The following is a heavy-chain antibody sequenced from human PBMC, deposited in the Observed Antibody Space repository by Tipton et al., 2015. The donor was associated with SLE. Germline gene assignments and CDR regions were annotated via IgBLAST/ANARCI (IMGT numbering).Heavy chain of an antibody. V-gene: IGHV4-38-2*01. CDR1: GYSISSGYY. CDR2: IYHSGST. D-gene: IGHD2-21*01. Sequence: TLSLTCAVSGYSISSGYYWGWIRQPPGEGLEWIGRIYHSGSTSYNPSRKSRVTISVDTSKNQFSLKLSSVTAADTAVYYCARGHIVDSFDYWGQGTLVTVSS. J-gene: IGHJ4*02. CDR3: ARGHIVDSFDY.